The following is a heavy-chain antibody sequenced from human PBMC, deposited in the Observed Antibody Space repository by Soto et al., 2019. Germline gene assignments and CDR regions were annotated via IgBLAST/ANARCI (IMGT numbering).Heavy chain of an antibody. Sequence: QVQLVESGGGLVKPGGSLRLSCEGSGFTFSDYYISWIRQAPGKGLEWISYSSNSGTFSRYADSVKGRFSISRDNTKNLLYLQMDRLRGEDTAVYYCARSGDNYIRLDYWGQGTPVTVSS. D-gene: IGHD1-1*01. CDR2: SSNSGTFS. V-gene: IGHV3-11*06. CDR3: ARSGDNYIRLDY. CDR1: GFTFSDYY. J-gene: IGHJ4*02.